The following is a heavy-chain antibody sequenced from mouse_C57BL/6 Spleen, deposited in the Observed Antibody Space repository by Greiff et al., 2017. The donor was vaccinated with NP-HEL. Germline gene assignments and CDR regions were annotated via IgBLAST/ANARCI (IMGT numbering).Heavy chain of an antibody. CDR2: ISDGGSYT. D-gene: IGHD4-1*01. CDR3: ARDRWDDYAMDY. CDR1: GFTFSSYA. Sequence: EVMLVESGGGLVKPGGSLKLSCAASGFTFSSYAMSWVRQTPEKRLEWVATISDGGSYTYYPDNVKGRFTISRDNAKNNLYLQMSHLKSEDTAMYYCARDRWDDYAMDYWGQGTSVTVSS. J-gene: IGHJ4*01. V-gene: IGHV5-4*01.